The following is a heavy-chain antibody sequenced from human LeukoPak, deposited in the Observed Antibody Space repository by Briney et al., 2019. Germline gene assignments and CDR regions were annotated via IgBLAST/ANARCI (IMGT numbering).Heavy chain of an antibody. CDR2: INPNSGGT. D-gene: IGHD6-19*01. J-gene: IGHJ4*02. V-gene: IGHV1-2*02. Sequence: ASVKVSCKASGYTFTGYYMHWVRQAPGQGLGWMGWINPNSGGTNYAQKFQGRVTMTRDTSISTAYMELSRLRSDDTAVYYCARDKSGSSGWYSYFDYWGQGTLVTVSS. CDR1: GYTFTGYY. CDR3: ARDKSGSSGWYSYFDY.